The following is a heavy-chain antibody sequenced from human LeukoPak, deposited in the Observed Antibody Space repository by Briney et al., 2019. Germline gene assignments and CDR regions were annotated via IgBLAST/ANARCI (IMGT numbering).Heavy chain of an antibody. Sequence: PSETLSLTCTVSGGSINNYYWTWIRQPPGKGLEWIGYIYYTGSTNYNPSLKSRVTISVDTSKNQFSLKLSSVTAADTAVYYCAASPLRIAAAGIDYWGQGTLVTVSS. V-gene: IGHV4-59*12. D-gene: IGHD6-13*01. CDR2: IYYTGST. CDR1: GGSINNYY. CDR3: AASPLRIAAAGIDY. J-gene: IGHJ4*02.